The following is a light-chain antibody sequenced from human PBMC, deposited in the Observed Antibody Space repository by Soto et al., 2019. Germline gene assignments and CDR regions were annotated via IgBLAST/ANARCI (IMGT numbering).Light chain of an antibody. V-gene: IGLV2-23*02. Sequence: QSVLTQPASVSGSPGQSITISCTGTSSDVGSYNLVSWYQQHPGKAHKLMIYEVSKRPSGVSNRFSGSKSCNTASLTISGLQAEDEADYYCCSYAGSSTYVFGTGTKVTVL. CDR1: SSDVGSYNL. CDR2: EVS. CDR3: CSYAGSSTYV. J-gene: IGLJ1*01.